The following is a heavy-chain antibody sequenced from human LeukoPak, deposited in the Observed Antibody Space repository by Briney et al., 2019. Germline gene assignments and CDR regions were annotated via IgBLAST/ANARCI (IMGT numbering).Heavy chain of an antibody. Sequence: GGSLRLSCAASGFTFSSYAMSWVRQAPGKGPEWVSTISYSGGRTDYADSVKGRFAISRDSSKNTLYLQMNGLRGDDTAIYYCAKDDGGSPPDAFDIWGQGTLVSVSS. CDR2: ISYSGGRT. J-gene: IGHJ3*02. D-gene: IGHD1-26*01. CDR3: AKDDGGSPPDAFDI. V-gene: IGHV3-23*01. CDR1: GFTFSSYA.